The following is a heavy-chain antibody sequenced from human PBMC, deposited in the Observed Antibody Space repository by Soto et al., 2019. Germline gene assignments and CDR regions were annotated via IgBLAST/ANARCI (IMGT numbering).Heavy chain of an antibody. D-gene: IGHD3-10*01. V-gene: IGHV1-24*01. J-gene: IGHJ4*02. CDR2: FDPEDGET. Sequence: AAVKVSRKFSGYTLTELSMHWVRQAPGKGLEWMGGFDPEDGETIYAQKFQGRVTMTEDTSTDTAYMELSSLRSEDTAVYYCATYGSGSSYGLFDSWGKGTQVTVSS. CDR3: ATYGSGSSYGLFDS. CDR1: GYTLTELS.